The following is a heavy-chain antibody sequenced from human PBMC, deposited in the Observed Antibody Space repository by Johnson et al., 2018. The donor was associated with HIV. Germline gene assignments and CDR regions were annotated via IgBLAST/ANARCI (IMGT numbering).Heavy chain of an antibody. V-gene: IGHV3-30*18. CDR1: GFTFSSYG. D-gene: IGHD1-26*01. J-gene: IGHJ3*02. CDR2: ISYDGSNK. Sequence: QVQLVESGGGVVQPGGSLRLSCAASGFTFSSYGMHWVRQAPGKGLEWVAVISYDGSNKYYADSVKGRFTISRDNSKNTLYLQMNSLRAEGTAGYYCAKGFGASSGPFDIWGQGTMVTVSS. CDR3: AKGFGASSGPFDI.